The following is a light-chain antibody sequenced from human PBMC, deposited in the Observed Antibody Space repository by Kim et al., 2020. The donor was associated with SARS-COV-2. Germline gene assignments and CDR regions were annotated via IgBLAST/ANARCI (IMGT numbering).Light chain of an antibody. CDR1: TIRKEI. Sequence: PRKTARCTCGEATIRKEIVHGYQQRPGQAPVVVIYKDRARPSAIPERVSGSKSGNTATLTISRVEAGDEADYYCQLWDRISDRCVFGGGTQLTVL. CDR3: QLWDRISDRCV. J-gene: IGLJ2*01. V-gene: IGLV3-21*04. CDR2: KDR.